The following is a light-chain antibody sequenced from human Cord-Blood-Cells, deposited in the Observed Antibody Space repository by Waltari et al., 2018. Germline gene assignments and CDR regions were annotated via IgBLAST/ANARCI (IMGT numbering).Light chain of an antibody. CDR1: KSVSSY. CDR3: QQRSNWPPLYS. J-gene: IGKJ2*03. CDR2: ASS. V-gene: IGKV3-11*01. Sequence: EIVLTQSPATLSLTPAESATPSCRARKSVSSYLALYQQKPGPATRLLIYASSNRATGIPARFSGSGSGTDFTLTISSLEPEDFAVYYCQQRSNWPPLYSFGQGTKLEIK.